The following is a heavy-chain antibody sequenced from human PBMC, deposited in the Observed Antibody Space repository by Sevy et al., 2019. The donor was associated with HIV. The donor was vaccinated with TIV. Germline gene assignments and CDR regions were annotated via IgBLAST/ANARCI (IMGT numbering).Heavy chain of an antibody. CDR1: GFTFSKYS. CDR3: XXXXXXNPHDY. CDR2: LSFGCGEI. V-gene: IGHV3-23*01. D-gene: IGHD7-27*01. J-gene: IGHJ4*02. Sequence: GGSLRLSCAASGFTFSKYSMSWVRQPPGKGLEWVSTLSFGCGEINYADSVKGRFTISRDNSKSSVNLQMNNLRPEDXXXXXXXXXXXXNPHDYWGQGTLVTVSS.